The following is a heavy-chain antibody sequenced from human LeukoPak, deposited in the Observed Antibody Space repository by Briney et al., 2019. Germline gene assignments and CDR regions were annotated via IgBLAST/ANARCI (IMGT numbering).Heavy chain of an antibody. CDR1: GYTFTAYY. Sequence: ASVKVSCKASGYTFTAYYVHWVRQAPGQGLEWMGWINSNSGGTNYAQKFQGRVTMTRDTSISTAYMELSSLRSDDTAVYYCARGDHYDVLTGFQTPSHLSDYWGQGTLVTVSS. D-gene: IGHD3-9*01. J-gene: IGHJ4*02. V-gene: IGHV1-2*02. CDR3: ARGDHYDVLTGFQTPSHLSDY. CDR2: INSNSGGT.